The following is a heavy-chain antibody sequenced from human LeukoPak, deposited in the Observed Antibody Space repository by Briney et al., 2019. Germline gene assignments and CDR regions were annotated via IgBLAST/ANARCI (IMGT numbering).Heavy chain of an antibody. J-gene: IGHJ6*03. CDR2: IRYDGGKT. CDR1: GFILRNYA. CDR3: AKDEVVPGYYYTDV. D-gene: IGHD2-2*01. V-gene: IGHV3-30*02. Sequence: GGSLRLSCAASGFILRNYAMQWVRQAPGMGLEWVAFIRYDGGKTYYADSVKGRFTISRDNSKNTLYLQMNSLNAEDTAVYYCAKDEVVPGYYYTDVWGRGTTVTISS.